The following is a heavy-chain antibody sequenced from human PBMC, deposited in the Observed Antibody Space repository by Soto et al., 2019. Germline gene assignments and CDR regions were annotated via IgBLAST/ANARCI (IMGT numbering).Heavy chain of an antibody. Sequence: EVQLVESGGGPVQPGGSLRLSCAASGLTLSNYWMQWVRQGPGKGLVWVAHINSDGITTKYAESVKGRFTISRDDAKNMLCLQMNSLRHDDTAVYYCAKVKGGSGARGDPLDLWGQGILVTVSS. CDR2: INSDGITT. J-gene: IGHJ5*02. CDR3: AKVKGGSGARGDPLDL. CDR1: GLTLSNYW. D-gene: IGHD2-15*01. V-gene: IGHV3-74*03.